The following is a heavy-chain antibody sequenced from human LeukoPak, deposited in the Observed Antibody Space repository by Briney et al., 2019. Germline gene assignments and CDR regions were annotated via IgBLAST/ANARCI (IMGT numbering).Heavy chain of an antibody. CDR3: ATPLIAAAGKYFQH. CDR2: IYSGGST. V-gene: IGHV3-66*02. J-gene: IGHJ1*01. CDR1: GFTVSSNY. D-gene: IGHD6-13*01. Sequence: PGGSLRLSCAASGFTVSSNYMSWVRQAPGKGLEWVSVIYSGGSTYYADSVKGRFTISRDNSKNTLYLQMNSLRAEDTAVYYCATPLIAAAGKYFQHWGQGTLVTVSS.